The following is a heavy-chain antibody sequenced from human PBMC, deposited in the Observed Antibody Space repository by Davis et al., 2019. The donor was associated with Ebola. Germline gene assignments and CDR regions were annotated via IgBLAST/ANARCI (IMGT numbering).Heavy chain of an antibody. CDR1: GGSFSGYY. D-gene: IGHD4/OR15-4a*01. CDR2: INHRGST. J-gene: IGHJ4*02. Sequence: MPSETLSLTCAVYGGSFSGYYWSWIRQPPGKGLEWIGEINHRGSTNYNPSLKSRVTISVDTSKSQFSLKLSSVTAADTAVYYCARGWDYGEGRIFDYWGQGNLVTVSS. CDR3: ARGWDYGEGRIFDY. V-gene: IGHV4-34*01.